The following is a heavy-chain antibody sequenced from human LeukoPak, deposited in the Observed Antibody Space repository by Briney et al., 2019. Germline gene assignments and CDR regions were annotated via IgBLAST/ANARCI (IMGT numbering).Heavy chain of an antibody. D-gene: IGHD3-10*01. CDR3: ARVSGITMVREFDY. V-gene: IGHV1-2*02. J-gene: IGHJ4*02. CDR1: GYTFTGYY. CDR2: INPNSGGT. Sequence: ASVKVSCKASGYTFTGYYMHWVRQAPGQGLEWMGWINPNSGGTNYAQKFQGRVTMTRDTSISAAYMELSRLRSDDTAVYYCARVSGITMVREFDYWGQGTLVTVSS.